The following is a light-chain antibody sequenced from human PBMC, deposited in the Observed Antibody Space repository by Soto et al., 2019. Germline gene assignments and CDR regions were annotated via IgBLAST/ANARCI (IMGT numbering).Light chain of an antibody. V-gene: IGKV1-5*03. Sequence: DIQLTQSPPTLSASIGDRVTISCRASQSISRWVAWYQQKPGKAPKVVMYEASTLEGGVPTRFSGSGYGTEFTFTISDLQSGDLGTYYCQQYNSYPWTFGQGTKV. J-gene: IGKJ1*01. CDR3: QQYNSYPWT. CDR1: QSISRW. CDR2: EAS.